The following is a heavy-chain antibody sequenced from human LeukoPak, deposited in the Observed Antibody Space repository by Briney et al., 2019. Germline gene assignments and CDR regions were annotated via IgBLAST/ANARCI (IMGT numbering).Heavy chain of an antibody. V-gene: IGHV4-39*01. CDR3: ARGFYYTGMDV. CDR2: IYYSGST. J-gene: IGHJ6*02. CDR1: GGSISSSSYY. Sequence: SETLSLTCTVSGGSISSSSYYWGWIRQPPGKGLEWIGSIYYSGSTYYNPSLKSRVTISVDTSKNQFSLHLNSVTPEDTAVYYCARGFYYTGMDVWGQGTTVTVSS. D-gene: IGHD3-10*01.